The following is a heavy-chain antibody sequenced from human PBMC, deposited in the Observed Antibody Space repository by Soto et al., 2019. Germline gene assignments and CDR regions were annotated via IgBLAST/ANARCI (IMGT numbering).Heavy chain of an antibody. CDR2: IYYSGST. V-gene: IGHV4-31*03. CDR1: GDSISSGGYY. Sequence: SETLSLTCTVSGDSISSGGYYWSWIRQHPGKGLEWIGYIYYSGSTYYNPSLKSRVTISVDTSKNQFSLKLSSVTAADTAVYYCATLPFIKPLGWYFDLWGRGTLVTVSS. CDR3: ATLPFIKPLGWYFDL. D-gene: IGHD3-10*01. J-gene: IGHJ2*01.